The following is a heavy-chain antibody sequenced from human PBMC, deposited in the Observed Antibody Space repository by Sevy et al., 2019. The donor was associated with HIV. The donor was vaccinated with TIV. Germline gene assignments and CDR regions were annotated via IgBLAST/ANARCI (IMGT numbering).Heavy chain of an antibody. CDR1: GFIFSDYY. Sequence: GGSLRLSCSGSGFIFSDYYMNWIRQAPGRGLEWVSYISGSGITYYADSVEGRFTISRDNARNSLYLQMNSLRADDTAVYYCARDPLLGIAREVARGGYWGQGTLVTVSS. J-gene: IGHJ4*02. V-gene: IGHV3-11*01. D-gene: IGHD2-2*03. CDR3: ARDPLLGIAREVARGGY. CDR2: ISGSGIT.